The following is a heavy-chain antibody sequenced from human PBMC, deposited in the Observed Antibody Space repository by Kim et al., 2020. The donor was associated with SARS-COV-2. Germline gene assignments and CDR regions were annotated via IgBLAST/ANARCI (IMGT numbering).Heavy chain of an antibody. J-gene: IGHJ4*02. CDR3: ARQWESGDFDY. CDR2: T. D-gene: IGHD1-26*01. V-gene: IGHV5-51*01. Sequence: TRCSPSFQGQVTISADKSISTAYLQWSSLKASDTAMYYCARQWESGDFDYWGQGTLVTVSS.